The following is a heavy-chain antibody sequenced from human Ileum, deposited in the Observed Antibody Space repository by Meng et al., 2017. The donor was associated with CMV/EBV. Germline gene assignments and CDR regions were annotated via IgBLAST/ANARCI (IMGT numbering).Heavy chain of an antibody. V-gene: IGHV3-11*01. D-gene: IGHD2-2*01. CDR3: ARDHSRYCSSTSCHSGYYYYVMDV. J-gene: IGHJ6*02. CDR2: ISNSGSTI. CDR1: GFTFSDYS. Sequence: GESLKISCAASGFTFSDYSMSWVRQAPGKGLEWISYISNSGSTIFYADSVKGRFTISRDNAKNSVYLQMNSLGAEDTAVYYCARDHSRYCSSTSCHSGYYYYVMDVWGHGTTVTVSS.